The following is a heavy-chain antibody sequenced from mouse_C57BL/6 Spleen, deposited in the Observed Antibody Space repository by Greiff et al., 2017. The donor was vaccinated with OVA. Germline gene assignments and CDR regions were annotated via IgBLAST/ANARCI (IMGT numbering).Heavy chain of an antibody. CDR3: ARYSSYAKGY. CDR2: IDPSDSST. CDR1: GYTFTSYW. Sequence: QVQLQQPGAELVKPGASVKLSCKASGYTFTSYWMQWVKQRPGQGLEWIGEIDPSDSSTNYNQKFKGKATLTVDTSSSTAYMQLSSLTSENSAVYYCARYSSYAKGYWGQGASVTVAT. V-gene: IGHV1-50*01. J-gene: IGHJ4*01. D-gene: IGHD2-5*01.